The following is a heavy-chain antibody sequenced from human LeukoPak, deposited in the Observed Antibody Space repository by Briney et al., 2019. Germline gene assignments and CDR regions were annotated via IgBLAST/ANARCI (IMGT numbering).Heavy chain of an antibody. CDR2: ISSSSSYI. Sequence: GGSLRLSCAASGFTFSSYWMSWVRQAPGKGLEWVSSISSSSSYIYYADSVKGRFIISRDNAKNSLYLQMNSLRAEDTAVYYCARDIVATIEGRDYWGQGTLVTVSS. CDR1: GFTFSSYW. J-gene: IGHJ4*02. CDR3: ARDIVATIEGRDY. D-gene: IGHD5-12*01. V-gene: IGHV3-21*01.